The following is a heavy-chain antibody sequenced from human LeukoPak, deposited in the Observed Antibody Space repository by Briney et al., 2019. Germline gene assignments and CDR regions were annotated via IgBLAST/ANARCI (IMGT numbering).Heavy chain of an antibody. CDR2: ITRGGGT. J-gene: IGHJ4*02. CDR3: VRGITTPDC. V-gene: IGHV3-53*01. CDR1: GFTVSDYY. D-gene: IGHD3-3*01. Sequence: PGGSLRLSCAASGFTVSDYYMTWVRQAPGKGLEWVSGITRGGGTYYADSVKGRFTISRDNSKNTLYLQMSSLRAEDTAVYYCVRGITTPDCWGQGTLVTVSS.